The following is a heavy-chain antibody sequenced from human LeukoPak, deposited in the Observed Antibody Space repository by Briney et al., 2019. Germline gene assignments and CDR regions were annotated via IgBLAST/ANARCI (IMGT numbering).Heavy chain of an antibody. V-gene: IGHV3-21*01. J-gene: IGHJ3*02. Sequence: GGSLRLSCAASGFTFSSYSMNWVRQAPGKGLEWVSSISSSSSYIYYEDSVKGRFTISRDNAKNSLYLQMNSLRAEDTAVYYCARDSDWDDAFDIWGQGTMVTVSS. CDR3: ARDSDWDDAFDI. D-gene: IGHD3-9*01. CDR1: GFTFSSYS. CDR2: ISSSSSYI.